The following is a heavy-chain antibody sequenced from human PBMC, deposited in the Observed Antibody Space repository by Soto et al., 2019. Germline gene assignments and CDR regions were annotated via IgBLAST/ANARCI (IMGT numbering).Heavy chain of an antibody. CDR3: AMDLSIVVVPAEKNWFDP. CDR1: GYTFTSYG. CDR2: ISAYNGNT. D-gene: IGHD2-2*01. Sequence: GASVKVSCKASGYTFTSYGISWVRQAPGQGLEWMGWISAYNGNTNYAQKLQGRVTMTTDISTSTAYMELRSLRSDDTAVYYCAMDLSIVVVPAEKNWFDPWGQGTLVTVSS. V-gene: IGHV1-18*01. J-gene: IGHJ5*02.